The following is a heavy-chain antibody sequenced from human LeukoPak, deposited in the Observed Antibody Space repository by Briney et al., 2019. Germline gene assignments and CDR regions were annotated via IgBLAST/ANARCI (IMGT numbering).Heavy chain of an antibody. Sequence: GGSLRLSCAASGFTFSSYAMHWVRQAPGKGLEWVAVISYDGSNKYYADSVKGRFTISRDNSKNTLYLQMNSLRAEDTAVYYCARVGVSDAFDIWGQGTTVTVSS. D-gene: IGHD3-16*01. CDR3: ARVGVSDAFDI. CDR2: ISYDGSNK. J-gene: IGHJ3*02. CDR1: GFTFSSYA. V-gene: IGHV3-30-3*01.